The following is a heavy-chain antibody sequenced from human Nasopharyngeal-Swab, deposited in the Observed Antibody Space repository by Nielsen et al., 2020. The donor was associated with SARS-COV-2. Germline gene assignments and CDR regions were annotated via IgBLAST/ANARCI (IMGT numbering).Heavy chain of an antibody. CDR2: IYYSGST. CDR1: GGSISSYY. J-gene: IGHJ6*02. CDR3: ARFLGDSSGYYYGMDV. V-gene: IGHV4-59*01. Sequence: GSLRLSCTVSGGSISSYYWSWIRQPPGKGLEWIGHIYYSGSTNYNPSLKSRVTISVDTSKNQFSLKLSSVTAADTAVYYCARFLGDSSGYYYGMDVWGQGTTVTVSS. D-gene: IGHD3-22*01.